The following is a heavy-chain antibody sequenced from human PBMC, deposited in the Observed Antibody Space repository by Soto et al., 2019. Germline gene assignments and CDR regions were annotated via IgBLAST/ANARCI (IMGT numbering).Heavy chain of an antibody. D-gene: IGHD3-10*01. CDR2: IPHDGSYK. V-gene: IGHV3-30*03. J-gene: IGHJ4*01. CDR1: GLTFSNYG. Sequence: QVQLVESGGGVVQPGGSLRLSCAASGLTFSNYGMHWVRQAPGKGLESVAIIPHDGSYKYYVDSVKGRFTISRDNSRNTLYLQMDSLRPEDTAVYYCGTLNYDGDDCWGQGTLVTVSS. CDR3: GTLNYDGDDC.